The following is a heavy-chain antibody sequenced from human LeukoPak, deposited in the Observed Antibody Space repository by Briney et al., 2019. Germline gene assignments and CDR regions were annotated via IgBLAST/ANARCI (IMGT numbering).Heavy chain of an antibody. J-gene: IGHJ5*02. CDR2: ISGSGGST. Sequence: GGSLRLSCAASGSTFSSYAMSWVRQAPGKGLEWVSAISGSGGSTYYADSVKGRFTISRDNSKNTLYLQMNSLRAEDTAVYYCAKDPYGSGSYYAYNWFDPWGQGTLVTVSS. CDR1: GSTFSSYA. CDR3: AKDPYGSGSYYAYNWFDP. V-gene: IGHV3-23*01. D-gene: IGHD3-10*01.